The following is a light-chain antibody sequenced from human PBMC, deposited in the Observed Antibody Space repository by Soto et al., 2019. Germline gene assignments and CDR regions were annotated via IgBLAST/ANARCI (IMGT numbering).Light chain of an antibody. J-gene: IGLJ1*01. Sequence: ALTQPASVSGSPGQSITISCTGTSSDIGSYDLVSWYQQHPGTAPKLIIYEVTKRPSGVSTRFSGSKSGNTASLTISGLQAVDEADYYCCSFADFTYVFGTGTKVTVL. CDR2: EVT. CDR3: CSFADFTYV. V-gene: IGLV2-23*02. CDR1: SSDIGSYDL.